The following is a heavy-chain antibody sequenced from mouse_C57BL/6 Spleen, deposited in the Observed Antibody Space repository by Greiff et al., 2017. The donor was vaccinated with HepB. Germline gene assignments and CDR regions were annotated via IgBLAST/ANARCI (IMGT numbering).Heavy chain of an antibody. Sequence: EVMLVESGEGLVKPGGSLKLSCAASGFTFSSYAMSWVRQTPEKRLEWVAYISSGGDYIYYADTVKGRFTISRDNARNTLYLQMSSLKSEDTAMYYCTRAPIYYGNYVWNFDYWGQGTTLTVSS. V-gene: IGHV5-9-1*02. CDR2: ISSGGDYI. D-gene: IGHD2-1*01. J-gene: IGHJ2*01. CDR3: TRAPIYYGNYVWNFDY. CDR1: GFTFSSYA.